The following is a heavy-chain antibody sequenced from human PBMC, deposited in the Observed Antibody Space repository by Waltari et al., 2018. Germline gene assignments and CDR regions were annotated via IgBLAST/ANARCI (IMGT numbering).Heavy chain of an antibody. CDR3: ARGDHEYSSTPWGY. J-gene: IGHJ4*02. D-gene: IGHD6-6*01. Sequence: EVQLVESGGGLVKPGGSLRLSCAASGFTFSSYSMNWVRQAPGKGLEWVSSISSSSSYIYYADSVKGRFTISRDNAKNSLYLQMNSLRAEDTAVYYCARGDHEYSSTPWGYWGQGTLVTVSS. V-gene: IGHV3-21*01. CDR2: ISSSSSYI. CDR1: GFTFSSYS.